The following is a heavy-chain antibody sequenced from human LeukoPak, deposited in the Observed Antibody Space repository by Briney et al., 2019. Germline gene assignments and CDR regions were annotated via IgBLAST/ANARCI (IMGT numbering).Heavy chain of an antibody. Sequence: GGSLRLSCAASGFTVRSDYMSWVRQAPGKGLEWVSIIYSGGDTYYADSVKGRFTISRDNSKNTLYLQMNSRRAEDTAVYFCARTPAGSGNWFDPWGQGTLVTVSS. V-gene: IGHV3-53*01. D-gene: IGHD6-13*01. CDR1: GFTVRSDY. J-gene: IGHJ5*02. CDR2: IYSGGDT. CDR3: ARTPAGSGNWFDP.